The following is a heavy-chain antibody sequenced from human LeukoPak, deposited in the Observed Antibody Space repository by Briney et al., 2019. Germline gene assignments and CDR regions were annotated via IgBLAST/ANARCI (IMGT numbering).Heavy chain of an antibody. D-gene: IGHD3-22*01. CDR2: IIPIFGTA. V-gene: IGHV1-69*05. CDR1: GGTFSSYA. CDR3: AREWYHYDSSGSENYYFDY. Sequence: GASVKVSCKASGGTFSSYAISWVRQAPGHGLEWMGRIIPIFGTANYAQKFQGRVTITTDESTSTAYMELSSLRSEDTAVYYCAREWYHYDSSGSENYYFDYWGQGTLVTVSS. J-gene: IGHJ4*02.